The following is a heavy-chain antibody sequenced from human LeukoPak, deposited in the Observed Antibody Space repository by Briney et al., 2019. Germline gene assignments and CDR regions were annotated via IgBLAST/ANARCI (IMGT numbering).Heavy chain of an antibody. CDR3: ASRLYYHTAGSPFDL. J-gene: IGHJ4*02. V-gene: IGHV3-74*01. CDR1: GLTFRSYW. D-gene: IGHD3-22*01. CDR2: IHGDGGDT. Sequence: GGSLRLSCAASGLTFRSYWMSWIRQSPGKELLWVSRIHGDGGDTSYADSVKGRFTISRDNAKNTLYLQMDGLTAEDTAVYYCASRLYYHTAGSPFDLWGQGTLVIVSS.